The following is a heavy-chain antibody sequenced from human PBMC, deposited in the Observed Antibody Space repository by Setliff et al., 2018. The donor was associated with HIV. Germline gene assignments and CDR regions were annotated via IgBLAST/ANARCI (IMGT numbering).Heavy chain of an antibody. J-gene: IGHJ6*02. CDR2: ISGSGHTT. V-gene: IGHV3-23*01. CDR1: GFTFTSYA. Sequence: LRLSCVASGFTFTSYAMSWVRQAPGKGLEWVSTISGSGHTTYYAESVKGRLTISRDNSQNTLSLQLNSLGTDDTAIYFCAKRYGTFGDLEGMDVWGQGTAVTVSS. D-gene: IGHD3-10*01. CDR3: AKRYGTFGDLEGMDV.